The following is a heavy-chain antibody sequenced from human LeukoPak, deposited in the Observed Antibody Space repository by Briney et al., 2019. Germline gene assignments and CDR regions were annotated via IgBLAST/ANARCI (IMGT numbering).Heavy chain of an antibody. V-gene: IGHV4-38-2*02. CDR2: IYHSGST. J-gene: IGHJ3*02. CDR1: GYSISSGYY. CDR3: ARRGYYGSGSPIDDAFDI. Sequence: PSETLSLTCTVSGYSISSGYYWGWIRQPPGKGPEWIGSIYHSGSTYYNPSLKSRVTISVDTSKNQFSLKLSSVTAADTAVYYCARRGYYGSGSPIDDAFDIWGQGTMVTVSS. D-gene: IGHD3-10*01.